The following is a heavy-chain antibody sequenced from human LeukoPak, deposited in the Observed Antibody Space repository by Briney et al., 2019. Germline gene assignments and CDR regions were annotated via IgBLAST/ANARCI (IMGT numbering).Heavy chain of an antibody. CDR2: INHSGST. J-gene: IGHJ6*03. V-gene: IGHV4-34*01. CDR3: AREPVLRFLEWLPRAPAYYYYYMDV. CDR1: GGSFSGYY. D-gene: IGHD3-3*01. Sequence: SETLSLTCAVYGGSFSGYYCGWIRQPPGKGLEWIGEINHSGSTNYNPSLKSRVTISVDTSKNQFSLKLSSVTAADTAVNYCAREPVLRFLEWLPRAPAYYYYYMDVWGKGTTVTVSS.